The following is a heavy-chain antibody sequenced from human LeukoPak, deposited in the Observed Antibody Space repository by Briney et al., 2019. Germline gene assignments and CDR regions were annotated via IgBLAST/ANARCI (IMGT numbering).Heavy chain of an antibody. D-gene: IGHD2-15*01. Sequence: PSETLSLTCIVSGGSISSNTYYRGWIRQPPGKGLEWIASIYYSGSTYYNPSLKSRVTISVDTSKNQFSLKLNSVTAADTAVYYCATFCSGASCYGGNWGQGTLVAVSS. CDR2: IYYSGST. CDR3: ATFCSGASCYGGN. J-gene: IGHJ4*02. V-gene: IGHV4-39*01. CDR1: GGSISSNTYY.